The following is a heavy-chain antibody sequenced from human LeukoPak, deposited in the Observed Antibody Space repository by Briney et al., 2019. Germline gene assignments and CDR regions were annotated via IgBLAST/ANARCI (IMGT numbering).Heavy chain of an antibody. CDR2: VHNSGST. J-gene: IGHJ4*02. CDR1: GGSFSNYF. V-gene: IGHV4-59*01. CDR3: TQGAGWLIDY. Sequence: SETLSLTCTVSGGSFSNYFRGWIRQPPGRGLAWIGYVHNSGSTTYNPSLKSRGTIVLDTSRNHPLRLSSVTAADTAVYYCTQGAGWLIDYWGQGILVSVSS. D-gene: IGHD3-16*01.